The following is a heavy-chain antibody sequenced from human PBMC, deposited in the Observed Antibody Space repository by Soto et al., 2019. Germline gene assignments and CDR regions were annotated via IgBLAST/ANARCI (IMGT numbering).Heavy chain of an antibody. CDR1: GLTFSSYG. D-gene: IGHD3-3*01. V-gene: IGHV3-33*01. CDR2: IWYDGSTI. CDR3: ARESRFLEWLSLNWFDP. Sequence: GGSLRLSCAASGLTFSSYGMHWVRQAPGKGLEWVAVIWYDGSTIFYSDSVKGRFTISRDNAKNSLYLQMNSLRDEDTAVYYCARESRFLEWLSLNWFDPWGQGTLVTVPQ. J-gene: IGHJ5*02.